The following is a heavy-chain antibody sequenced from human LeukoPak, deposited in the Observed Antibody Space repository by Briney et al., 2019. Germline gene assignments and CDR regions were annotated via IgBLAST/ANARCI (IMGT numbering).Heavy chain of an antibody. V-gene: IGHV5-51*01. CDR1: GYSFTSYC. J-gene: IGHJ3*01. CDR2: IYPGDSGP. D-gene: IGHD1-26*01. CDR3: GMSGDRVPPPDDVFDV. Sequence: GESLKISCKVSGYSFTSYCIGWVRQMPGKGLEWMGIIYPGDSGPTYSPSFQGQVTISVDKSINTAYLQWSSLQASDTAMYYCGMSGDRVPPPDDVFDVWGQGTMVTVST.